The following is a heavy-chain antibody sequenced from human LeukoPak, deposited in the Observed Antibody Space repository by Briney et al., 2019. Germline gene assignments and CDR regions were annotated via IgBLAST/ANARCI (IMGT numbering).Heavy chain of an antibody. CDR2: INQDGGEK. CDR1: GFSISAYW. J-gene: IGHJ6*02. Sequence: GGSLRLSCVASGFSISAYWMTWVRQAPGKGLEWVANINQDGGEKYSVDSVKGRFTISRDNAKNSLYLQMDSLRAEDTAVYYCARDLVVVGSYFYYGMDVWGQGTTVTVSS. V-gene: IGHV3-7*01. D-gene: IGHD2-21*01. CDR3: ARDLVVVGSYFYYGMDV.